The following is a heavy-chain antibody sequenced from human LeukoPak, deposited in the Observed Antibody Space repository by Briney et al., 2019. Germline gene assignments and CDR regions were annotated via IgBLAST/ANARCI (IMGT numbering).Heavy chain of an antibody. CDR2: IIPIFGTA. Sequence: GASVKVSCKASGGTFSSYAISWVRQAPGQGLEWMGGIIPIFGTANYAQKFQGRVTITADESTSTAYMELSSLRSEDTAVYYCARDPFGVVIGFGYYYGMDVWGQGTTVTVSS. CDR3: ARDPFGVVIGFGYYYGMDV. D-gene: IGHD3-3*01. CDR1: GGTFSSYA. J-gene: IGHJ6*02. V-gene: IGHV1-69*13.